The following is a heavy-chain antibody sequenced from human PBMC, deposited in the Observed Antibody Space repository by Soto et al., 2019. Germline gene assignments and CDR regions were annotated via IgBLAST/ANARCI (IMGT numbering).Heavy chain of an antibody. CDR2: INPSGGNT. CDR1: GYSLINNY. Sequence: QVQLVQSGAEVKKPGASVKVSCKASGYSLINNYMHWVRQAPGQGLEWMGIINPSGGNTNYTQKLRGRVTMTRDTSTGTVYLELRSLEFEDTAVYYRARVVWSGYDCSCYFSTWGQGTLVTVSS. J-gene: IGHJ5*02. CDR3: ARVVWSGYDCSCYFST. V-gene: IGHV1-46*04. D-gene: IGHD3-22*01.